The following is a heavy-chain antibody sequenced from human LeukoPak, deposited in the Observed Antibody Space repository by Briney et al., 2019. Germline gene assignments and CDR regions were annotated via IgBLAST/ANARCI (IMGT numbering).Heavy chain of an antibody. D-gene: IGHD3-10*01. CDR3: ASHGFGRYDTDVLYYFDY. CDR1: GGSISSYY. V-gene: IGHV4-59*08. J-gene: IGHJ4*02. CDR2: IYYSGST. Sequence: PSETLSLTCTVSGGSISSYYWSWIRQPPGKGLEWIGYIYYSGSTNYNPSLKSRVTISVDTSKNQFSLKLSSVTAADTAVYYCASHGFGRYDTDVLYYFDYWGQGTLVTVSS.